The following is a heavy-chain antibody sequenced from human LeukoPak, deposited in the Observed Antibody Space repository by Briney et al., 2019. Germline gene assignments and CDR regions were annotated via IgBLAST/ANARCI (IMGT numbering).Heavy chain of an antibody. Sequence: GGSLRLSCAASGFTFSSYAMSWVRQAPGKGLEWVSAISGSGGNTYYADSVKGRFTMSRDNSKNTLYLQMNSLRAEDTAVYFCARDSGTVSDAFDIWGQGTMVTVSS. CDR2: ISGSGGNT. V-gene: IGHV3-23*01. CDR1: GFTFSSYA. J-gene: IGHJ3*02. CDR3: ARDSGTVSDAFDI. D-gene: IGHD4-11*01.